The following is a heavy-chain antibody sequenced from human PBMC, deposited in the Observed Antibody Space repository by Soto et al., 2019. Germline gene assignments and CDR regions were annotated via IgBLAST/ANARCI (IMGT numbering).Heavy chain of an antibody. CDR2: ISYDGSNK. CDR3: AKDSPYYYDSSGYSPLPLDY. V-gene: IGHV3-30*18. CDR1: GFTFSIYG. Sequence: PGGSLRLSCAASGFTFSIYGMHWVRHAPGKGLEWVAVISYDGSNKYYADSVKGRFTISRDNSKNTLYLQMNSLRAEDTAVYYCAKDSPYYYDSSGYSPLPLDYWGQGTLVTVSS. D-gene: IGHD3-22*01. J-gene: IGHJ4*02.